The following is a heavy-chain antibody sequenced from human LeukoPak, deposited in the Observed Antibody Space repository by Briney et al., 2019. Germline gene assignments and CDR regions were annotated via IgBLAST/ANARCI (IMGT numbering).Heavy chain of an antibody. CDR3: ASPRRGYYDSSGYYYGY. D-gene: IGHD3-22*01. V-gene: IGHV4-34*01. CDR2: INHSGST. J-gene: IGHJ4*02. CDR1: GGSFSGYY. Sequence: SETLSLTCAVYGGSFSGYYWSWIRQPPGKGLEWIGEINHSGSTNYNPSLKSRVTISVDTSKNQFSLKLSSVTAADTAVYYCASPRRGYYDSSGYYYGYWGQGTLVTVSS.